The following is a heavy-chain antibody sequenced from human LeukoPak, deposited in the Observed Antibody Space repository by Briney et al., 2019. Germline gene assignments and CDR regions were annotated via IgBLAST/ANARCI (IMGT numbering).Heavy chain of an antibody. CDR2: IWYYGNYK. Sequence: GGSLRLSRAASGFTFSSYGMHWVRQAPAKGLAWVAVIWYYGNYKYYADSVKGRFTISRDNSKSTLYLQMNSLGVEDTAVFYCARALSGVLSAAVGGDAFDIWGQGTMVTVSS. D-gene: IGHD3-16*01. CDR1: GFTFSSYG. CDR3: ARALSGVLSAAVGGDAFDI. J-gene: IGHJ3*02. V-gene: IGHV3-33*01.